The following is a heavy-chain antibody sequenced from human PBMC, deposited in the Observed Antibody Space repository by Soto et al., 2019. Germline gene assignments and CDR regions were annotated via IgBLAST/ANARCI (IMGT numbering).Heavy chain of an antibody. V-gene: IGHV4-59*01. CDR1: GSSIIPFY. J-gene: IGHJ4*02. Sequence: SETLSLTCTVSGSSIIPFYWSWSRQPPGKGLEWIGYIYYTGSTKYNPSRKSRVSLSLGTSRNQLSLKLSSVTAADTAVYYCTRVGGYYGDYPNFDYWGPGTLVTV. D-gene: IGHD4-17*01. CDR2: IYYTGST. CDR3: TRVGGYYGDYPNFDY.